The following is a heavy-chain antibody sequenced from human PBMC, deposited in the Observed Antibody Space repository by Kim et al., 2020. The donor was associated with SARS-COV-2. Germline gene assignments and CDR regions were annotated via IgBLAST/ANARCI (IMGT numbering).Heavy chain of an antibody. V-gene: IGHV4-39*07. CDR1: GASIYNSNSY. J-gene: IGHJ1*01. CDR3: ATDADYCASDCLPH. D-gene: IGHD2-21*02. CDR2: IYYSGST. Sequence: SETLSLTCSVSGASIYNSNSYWAWIRQAPGKGLEWIGSIYYSGSTYYNPSLKSRVSIPVHTSKNHFSLKIISATAADTAVYFCATDADYCASDCLPHWG.